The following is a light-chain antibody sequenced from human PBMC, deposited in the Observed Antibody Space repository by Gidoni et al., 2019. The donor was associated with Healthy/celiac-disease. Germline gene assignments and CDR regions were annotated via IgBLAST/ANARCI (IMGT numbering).Light chain of an antibody. CDR2: KAS. J-gene: IGKJ4*02. CDR3: QQYNSYPLT. Sequence: DVQLTQSPSTLSASVGDRVTITCRASQSISSWMAWYQQKPGKAPKLLIYKASSLESGVPSRFSGSGSGTEFTLTISSLQPDDFATYYCQQYNSYPLTFGGGTKVEIK. CDR1: QSISSW. V-gene: IGKV1-5*03.